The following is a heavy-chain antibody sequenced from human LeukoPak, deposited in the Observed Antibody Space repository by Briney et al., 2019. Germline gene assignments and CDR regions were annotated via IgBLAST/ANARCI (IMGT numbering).Heavy chain of an antibody. V-gene: IGHV3-23*01. CDR3: AMSPSRDYDFWSGYLNFDY. D-gene: IGHD3-3*01. CDR1: GFTFSSYA. J-gene: IGHJ4*02. CDR2: ISGSGGST. Sequence: GGSLRLSCAASGFTFSSYAMSWVRQAPGKGLEWVSAISGSGGSTYYADSVKGRFTISRDNSKNTLYLQMNSLRAEDTAVYYCAMSPSRDYDFWSGYLNFDYWGQGTLVTVSS.